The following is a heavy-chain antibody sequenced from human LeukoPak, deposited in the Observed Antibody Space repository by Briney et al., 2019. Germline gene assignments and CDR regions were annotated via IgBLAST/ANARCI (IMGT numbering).Heavy chain of an antibody. CDR1: GFTFSSYA. V-gene: IGHV3-23*01. J-gene: IGHJ4*02. CDR3: AKGVDFWSAKGFDY. D-gene: IGHD3-3*01. CDR2: ISGSSSSI. Sequence: QPGGSLRLSCAASGFTFSSYAMIWVRQAPGKGLEWVSTISGSSSSIYYTGSVKGRFTTSRDNSKNTLYLQLNSLRAEDTAVYYCAKGVDFWSAKGFDYWGQGTLVTVSS.